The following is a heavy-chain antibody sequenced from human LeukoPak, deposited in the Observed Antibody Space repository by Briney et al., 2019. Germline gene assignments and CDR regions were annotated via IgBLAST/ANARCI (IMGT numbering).Heavy chain of an antibody. CDR2: INPSGGST. CDR3: VYGSGWYGDY. Sequence: WASVEVSCKTSGYTFASYYMHWVRQAPGQGLEWMGIINPSGGSTSYAQKFQGRVTMTRDTPTSTVYMELSSLRSEDTAVYYCVYGSGWYGDYWGQGTLVTVSS. V-gene: IGHV1-46*01. D-gene: IGHD6-19*01. J-gene: IGHJ4*02. CDR1: GYTFASYY.